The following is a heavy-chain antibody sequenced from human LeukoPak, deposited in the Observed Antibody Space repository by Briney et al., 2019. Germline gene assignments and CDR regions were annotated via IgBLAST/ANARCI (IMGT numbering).Heavy chain of an antibody. D-gene: IGHD2-15*01. CDR3: ARGCSDGSSYPRYYYYYGMDV. V-gene: IGHV1-3*01. J-gene: IGHJ6*04. Sequence: ASVKVSCKASGYTFTSYAMHWVRQAPGQRLEWMGWINAGNGNTKYSQKFQGRVTITRDTSASTAYMELSRLRSDDTAVYYCARGCSDGSSYPRYYYYYGMDVWGKGTTVTVSS. CDR2: INAGNGNT. CDR1: GYTFTSYA.